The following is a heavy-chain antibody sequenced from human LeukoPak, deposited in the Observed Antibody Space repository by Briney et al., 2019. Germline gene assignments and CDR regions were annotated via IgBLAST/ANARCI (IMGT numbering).Heavy chain of an antibody. CDR2: IKQDGSEK. CDR3: ARNYYYGMDV. CDR1: GFTFSSYA. Sequence: PGGSLRLSCAASGFTFSSYAMNWVRQAPGKGLEWVANIKQDGSEKYYVDSVKGRFTISRDNAKNSLYLQMNSLRAEDTAVYYCARNYYYGMDVWGQGTTVTVSS. J-gene: IGHJ6*02. V-gene: IGHV3-7*05.